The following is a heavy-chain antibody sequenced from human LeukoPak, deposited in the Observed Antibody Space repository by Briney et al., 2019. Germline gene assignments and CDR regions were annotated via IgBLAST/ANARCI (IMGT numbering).Heavy chain of an antibody. Sequence: GGSLRLSCAASGXTFSNAWMSWVRQAPGKGLEWVGRIKSKTDGGTTDYAAPVKGRFTISRDDSKNTLYLQLNSLKTEDTAVYYCTTEGLYDSSGYPDYWGQGTLVTVSS. J-gene: IGHJ4*02. V-gene: IGHV3-15*01. D-gene: IGHD3-22*01. CDR1: GXTFSNAW. CDR2: IKSKTDGGTT. CDR3: TTEGLYDSSGYPDY.